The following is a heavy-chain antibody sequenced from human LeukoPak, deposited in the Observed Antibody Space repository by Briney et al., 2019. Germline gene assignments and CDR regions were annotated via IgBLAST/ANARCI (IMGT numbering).Heavy chain of an antibody. CDR1: GGSISTGDYH. Sequence: PSEALSLTCTVSGGSISTGDYHWNWIRQFPGKGLEWIGSIYNSGRSGKTFYNPSLKSRVTISVDTSKNQFSLKLSSVTAADTAVYYCARVVVAVAGTPGDYWGQGTLVTVSS. CDR2: IYNSGRSGKT. V-gene: IGHV4-30-4*08. J-gene: IGHJ4*02. CDR3: ARVVVAVAGTPGDY. D-gene: IGHD6-19*01.